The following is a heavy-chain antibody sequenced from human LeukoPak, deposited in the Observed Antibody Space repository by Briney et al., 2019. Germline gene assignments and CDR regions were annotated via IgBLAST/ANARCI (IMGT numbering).Heavy chain of an antibody. D-gene: IGHD3-10*01. CDR1: GYTFTSYY. CDR2: INPSGGST. Sequence: ASVKVSCKASGYTFTSYYMHWVRQAPGQGLEWMGIINPSGGSTSYAQKFQGRVTMTRDMSTSTVYMELSSLRAEDTAVYYCARMSSGHYYGSQYYFDYWGQGTLVTVSS. CDR3: ARMSSGHYYGSQYYFDY. V-gene: IGHV1-46*01. J-gene: IGHJ4*02.